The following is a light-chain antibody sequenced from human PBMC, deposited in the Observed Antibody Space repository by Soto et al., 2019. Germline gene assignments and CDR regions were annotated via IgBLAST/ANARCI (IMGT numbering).Light chain of an antibody. CDR3: QQYGPSPLYT. CDR2: GTY. Sequence: VLTQSPGTLSLSPGERATLSCRAGQSVSSGYLAWYQQKPGQAPRLLIYGTYTRATGIPDRFSGSGSRTDFTLTISRLQPEDFAVYYCQQYGPSPLYTFGQGTKLEIK. CDR1: QSVSSGY. V-gene: IGKV3-20*01. J-gene: IGKJ2*01.